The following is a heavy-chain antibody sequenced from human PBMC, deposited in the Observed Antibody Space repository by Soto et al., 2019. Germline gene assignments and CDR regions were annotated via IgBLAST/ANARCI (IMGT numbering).Heavy chain of an antibody. D-gene: IGHD2-2*01. CDR3: ARDQDIVVVPDVRRAFDI. V-gene: IGHV1-69*13. CDR2: IIPIFGTA. J-gene: IGHJ3*02. CDR1: GATFSSYA. Sequence: SVKVSCKASGATFSSYAISWVRQAPGQGLEWMGGIIPIFGTANYAQKFQGRVTITADESTSTAYMELSSLRSEDTAVYYCARDQDIVVVPDVRRAFDIWGRGTMVTVSS.